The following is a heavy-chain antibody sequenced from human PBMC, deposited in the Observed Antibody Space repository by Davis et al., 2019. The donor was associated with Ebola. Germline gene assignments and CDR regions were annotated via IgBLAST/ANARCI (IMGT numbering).Heavy chain of an antibody. V-gene: IGHV4-34*01. CDR2: INHSGST. CDR3: ARSTGYSSGWYWDYFDY. J-gene: IGHJ4*02. Sequence: SETLSLTCAVYGGSFSGYYWSWIRQPPGKGLEWIGEINHSGSTNYNPSLKSRVTISVDTSKNQFSLKLSSVTAADTAVYYCARSTGYSSGWYWDYFDYWGQGTLVTVSS. CDR1: GGSFSGYY. D-gene: IGHD6-19*01.